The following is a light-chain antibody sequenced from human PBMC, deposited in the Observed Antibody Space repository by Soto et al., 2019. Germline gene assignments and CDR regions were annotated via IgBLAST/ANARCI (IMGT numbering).Light chain of an antibody. Sequence: EIVVTQPPAPLSVSPGERATLSCRASQSVSSNLAWYQQKPGQAPRLLIYGASTRATGIPARFSGSGSGTEFTLTISSLRSEDFAVYYCQQYNNWPITFGQGTRLEIK. CDR2: GAS. CDR3: QQYNNWPIT. V-gene: IGKV3-15*01. J-gene: IGKJ5*01. CDR1: QSVSSN.